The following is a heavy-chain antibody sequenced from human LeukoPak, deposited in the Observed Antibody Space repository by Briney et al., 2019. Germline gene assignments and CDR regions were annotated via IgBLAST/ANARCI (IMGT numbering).Heavy chain of an antibody. CDR1: GGSFSGYY. J-gene: IGHJ6*03. CDR3: ARGQFGILTGYYSSDYYYYMDV. CDR2: INHSGST. Sequence: PSETLSLTCAVYGGSFSGYYWSWIRQPPGKGLEWIGEINHSGSTNYNPSLKSRVTISVDTSKNQFSLKLSSVTAADTAVYYCARGQFGILTGYYSSDYYYYMDVWGKGTTVTVSS. D-gene: IGHD3-9*01. V-gene: IGHV4-34*01.